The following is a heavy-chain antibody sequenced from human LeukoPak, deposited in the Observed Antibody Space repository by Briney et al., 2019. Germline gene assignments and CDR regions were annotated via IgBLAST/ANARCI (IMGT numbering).Heavy chain of an antibody. CDR2: IYHSGST. D-gene: IGHD5-18*01. V-gene: IGHV4-38-2*02. CDR1: GYFISSGYY. J-gene: IGHJ4*02. Sequence: SETLSLTCTVSGYFISSGYYRGWIRQPPGKGLEWIGSIYHSGSTYYNPSLKSRVTISVDTSKNQFSLKLSSVTAADTAVYYCAKSSYSIFDYWGQGTLVTVSS. CDR3: AKSSYSIFDY.